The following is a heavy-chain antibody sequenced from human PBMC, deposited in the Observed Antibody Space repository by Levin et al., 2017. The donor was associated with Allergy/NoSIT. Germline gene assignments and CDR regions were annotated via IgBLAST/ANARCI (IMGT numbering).Heavy chain of an antibody. Sequence: HGESLKISCKGFGYSFTNYWVGWVRQKPGKGLEWMGLIHPSDSETRDSPSFQGQVTFSVDKSVSSAYLQWRSLEASDTAMYYCARRFGSSSSGDYFDYWGQGTLVTVSA. V-gene: IGHV5-51*01. CDR1: GYSFTNYW. D-gene: IGHD2-2*01. CDR3: ARRFGSSSSGDYFDY. J-gene: IGHJ4*02. CDR2: IHPSDSET.